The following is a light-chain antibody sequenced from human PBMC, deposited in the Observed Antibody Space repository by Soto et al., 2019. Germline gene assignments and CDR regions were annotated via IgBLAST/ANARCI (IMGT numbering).Light chain of an antibody. Sequence: QSVLTQPPSAYGTPGQRVTISCSGSSFNIGTNLVYWYQQLPGTAPKVLIYRNNQRPSGVPDRFSGAKSGTSASLAVSGLRSEDEADYYCAAWDDSLSGYVFGTGTKVTVL. CDR3: AAWDDSLSGYV. V-gene: IGLV1-47*01. CDR2: RNN. J-gene: IGLJ1*01. CDR1: SFNIGTNL.